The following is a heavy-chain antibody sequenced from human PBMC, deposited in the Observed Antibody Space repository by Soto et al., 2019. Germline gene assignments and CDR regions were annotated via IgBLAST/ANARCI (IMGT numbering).Heavy chain of an antibody. CDR1: VYTFTRHW. V-gene: IGHV5-51*01. D-gene: IGHD1-26*01. CDR3: VRVGLVGPTSLSNAWFDP. J-gene: IGHJ5*02. Sequence: XALKISFHGSVYTFTRHWIGWVRQIPWKGLEWLGIIYPGDSDTRYSPSFQGQVTFSADKSISTAYLQWSSLKASDTAMYYCVRVGLVGPTSLSNAWFDPWGQGTLVTVS. CDR2: IYPGDSDT.